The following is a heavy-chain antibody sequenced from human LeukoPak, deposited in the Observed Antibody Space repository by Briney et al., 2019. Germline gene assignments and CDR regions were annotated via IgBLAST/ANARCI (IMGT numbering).Heavy chain of an antibody. V-gene: IGHV3-30*18. J-gene: IGHJ4*02. CDR3: AKENLTGYYFDY. D-gene: IGHD7-27*01. CDR2: ISYDGSNK. CDR1: GFTFSSYG. Sequence: GGSLRLSCAASGFTFSSYGMHWVRQAPGKGLEWVAVISYDGSNKYYADSVKGRFTISRDNSKNTLYLQMNSLRAEDTAVYYCAKENLTGYYFDYWGQGTLVTVSS.